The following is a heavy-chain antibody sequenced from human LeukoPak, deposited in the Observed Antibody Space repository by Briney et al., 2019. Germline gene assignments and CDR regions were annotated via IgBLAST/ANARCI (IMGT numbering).Heavy chain of an antibody. D-gene: IGHD5-24*01. CDR2: INHSGST. J-gene: IGHJ4*02. CDR1: GGSFSGYY. CDR3: AGGRGKWWLQSPAYYFDY. V-gene: IGHV4-34*01. Sequence: SETLSLTCAVYGGSFSGYYWSWIRQPPGKGLEWIGEINHSGSTNYNPSLKSRVTISVDTSKNQFSLKLSSVTAADTAVYYCAGGRGKWWLQSPAYYFDYWGQGTLVTVSS.